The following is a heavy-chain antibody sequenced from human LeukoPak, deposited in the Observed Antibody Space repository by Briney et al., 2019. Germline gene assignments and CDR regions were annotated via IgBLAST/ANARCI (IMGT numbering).Heavy chain of an antibody. V-gene: IGHV6-1*01. CDR1: GDSVSSNSAA. J-gene: IGHJ5*02. CDR3: ARDRGYCSSTSCYSSRGFDP. D-gene: IGHD2-2*02. CDR2: TYYRSKWYN. Sequence: SQTLSLTCAISGDSVSSNSAAWNWIRQSPSGGLEWLGRTYYRSKWYNDYAVSVKSRITINPDTSKNQFSLQLNSVTPEDTAVYYCARDRGYCSSTSCYSSRGFDPWGQGTLVTVSS.